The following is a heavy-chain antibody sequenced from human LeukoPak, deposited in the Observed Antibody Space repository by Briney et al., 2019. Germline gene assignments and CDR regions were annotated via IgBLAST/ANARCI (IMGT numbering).Heavy chain of an antibody. J-gene: IGHJ4*02. V-gene: IGHV3-21*01. CDR2: ISFGSTYI. D-gene: IGHD3-16*01. CDR3: ASGIFYASVQTWSPV. CDR1: GFNFNIYS. Sequence: GGSLRLSCAASGFNFNIYSMSWVRQAPGRGLEWVSSISFGSTYISYADSVKGRFTISRDDAKKSLYLQMNGRRAEDTAFYYCASGIFYASVQTWSPVWGQGTLVTVSS.